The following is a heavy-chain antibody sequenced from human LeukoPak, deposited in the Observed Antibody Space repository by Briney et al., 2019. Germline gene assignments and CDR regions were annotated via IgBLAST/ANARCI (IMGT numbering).Heavy chain of an antibody. CDR3: ARHREERRYFDWLPYYFDY. V-gene: IGHV4-34*01. D-gene: IGHD3-9*01. CDR2: INHSGST. J-gene: IGHJ4*02. Sequence: SETLSLTCAVYGGSFSGYYWSWIRQPPGKGLEWIGEINHSGSTNYNPSLKSRVTISVDTSKNQFSLKLSSVTAADTAVYYCARHREERRYFDWLPYYFDYWGQGTLVTVSS. CDR1: GGSFSGYY.